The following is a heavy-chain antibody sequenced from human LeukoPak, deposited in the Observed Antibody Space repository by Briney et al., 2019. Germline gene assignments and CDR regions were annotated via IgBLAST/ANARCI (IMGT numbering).Heavy chain of an antibody. CDR3: ARQYSDYDAYIDY. CDR1: GFTFSSYA. CDR2: ISSNGGST. V-gene: IGHV3-64*04. D-gene: IGHD5-12*01. Sequence: PGGSLRLSCSASGFTFSSYAMHWVRQAPGKGLEYVSAISSNGGSTYYADSVKGRFTISRDNSKNTLYLQMNSLRAEDTAVYYCARQYSDYDAYIDYWGQGTLVTVSS. J-gene: IGHJ4*02.